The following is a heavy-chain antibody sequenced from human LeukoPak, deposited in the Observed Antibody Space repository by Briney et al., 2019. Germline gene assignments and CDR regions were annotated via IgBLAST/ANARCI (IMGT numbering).Heavy chain of an antibody. Sequence: AGGSLRLSCAASGFTFSSSSMNWVRQAPGKGLEWLSYISISSSTIYYADSVKGRFTISRDNAKNSLYLQMNSLRAEDTALYYCARDQDTSVPSSFDFWGQGTLVTVSS. D-gene: IGHD2-15*01. CDR2: ISISSSTI. CDR3: ARDQDTSVPSSFDF. V-gene: IGHV3-48*04. CDR1: GFTFSSSS. J-gene: IGHJ4*02.